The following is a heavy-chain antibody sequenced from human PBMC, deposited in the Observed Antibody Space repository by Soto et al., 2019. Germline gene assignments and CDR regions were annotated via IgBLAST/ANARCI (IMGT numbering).Heavy chain of an antibody. J-gene: IGHJ4*02. Sequence: EVQLVESGGGLVQPGGSLRLSCAASGFTFNHYYMVWFRQAPGRGLEWVANINQAGTAKYYVDSVKGRFTISRDNAKRSLYLQINSLRAEDTATYYCGRGFGGTHWGQGSLVTVSS. CDR1: GFTFNHYY. D-gene: IGHD1-26*01. CDR2: INQAGTAK. CDR3: GRGFGGTH. V-gene: IGHV3-7*05.